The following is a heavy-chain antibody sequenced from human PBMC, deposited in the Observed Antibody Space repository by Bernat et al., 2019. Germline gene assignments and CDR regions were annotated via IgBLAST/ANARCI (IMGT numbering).Heavy chain of an antibody. J-gene: IGHJ3*02. CDR2: IKSKTDGGTT. CDR1: GFTFSNAW. D-gene: IGHD3-16*01. CDR3: TTDLGSLTFGGVGDAFDI. V-gene: IGHV3-15*01. Sequence: EVQLVESGGGLVKPGGSLRLSCAASGFTFSNAWMSWVRQAPGKGLEWVARIKSKTDGGTTDYAAPVKGRFTISRDDSKNTLYLQMNSLKTEDTAVYYCTTDLGSLTFGGVGDAFDIWGQGTMVTVSS.